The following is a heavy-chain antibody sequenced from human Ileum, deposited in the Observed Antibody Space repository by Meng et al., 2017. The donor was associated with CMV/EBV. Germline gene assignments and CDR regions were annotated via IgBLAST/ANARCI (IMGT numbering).Heavy chain of an antibody. D-gene: IGHD1-26*01. V-gene: IGHV4-39*07. CDR3: ARDRTVGPTPDGSLGA. Sequence: SGRGMGTPSDTLPLTCTCSGVALSSKMQSRGVVPQPPGEGLEWIATVHYTGTTYYNPSLKSPVIISIDTSKNQFSLRLTSVTAADTAVYYCARDRTVGPTPDGSLGAWGQGTLVTVSS. CDR2: VHYTGTT. CDR1: GVALSSKMQS. J-gene: IGHJ4*02.